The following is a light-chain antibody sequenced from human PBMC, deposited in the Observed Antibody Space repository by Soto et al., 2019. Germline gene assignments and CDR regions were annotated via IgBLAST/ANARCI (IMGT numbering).Light chain of an antibody. V-gene: IGLV4-69*01. CDR1: GWHSSYA. J-gene: IGLJ2*01. CDR3: QTWGSGIPVV. Sequence: VLTQSPSASASLGASVKLTCTLSGWHSSYAIAWHQQQPGKGPRYLMKLDSDGSHNKGDGIPDRFSGSSSGAERYLTISSLQSEDEADYYCQTWGSGIPVVFGGGTKLTVL. CDR2: LDSDGSH.